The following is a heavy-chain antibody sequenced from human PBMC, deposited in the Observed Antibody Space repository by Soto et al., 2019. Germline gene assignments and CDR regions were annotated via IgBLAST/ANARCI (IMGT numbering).Heavy chain of an antibody. CDR2: INAGNGNT. J-gene: IGHJ6*03. CDR1: GYTFTSYA. D-gene: IGHD2-15*01. Sequence: QVQLVQSGAEVKKPGASVKVSCKASGYTFTSYAMHWVRQAPGQRLEWMGWINAGNGNTKYSQKFQGRVTITRDTSASTAYMELSSLRSEDTAVYYCARGYCSGGSCYRAPYMDVWGKGTTVTVSS. CDR3: ARGYCSGGSCYRAPYMDV. V-gene: IGHV1-3*01.